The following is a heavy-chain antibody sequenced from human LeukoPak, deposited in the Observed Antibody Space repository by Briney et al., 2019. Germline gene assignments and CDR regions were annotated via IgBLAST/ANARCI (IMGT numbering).Heavy chain of an antibody. CDR3: ARHKLLWFGEFGDAFDI. CDR1: GGSISSHY. J-gene: IGHJ3*02. D-gene: IGHD3-10*01. CDR2: IYSSGNT. Sequence: PSETLSLTCTVSGGSISSHYWTWIRQPAGKELEWIGRIYSSGNTNYNPSLKSRVTMSLDTSKTQFSLKLSSVTAADTAVYYCARHKLLWFGEFGDAFDIWGQGTMVTVSS. V-gene: IGHV4-4*07.